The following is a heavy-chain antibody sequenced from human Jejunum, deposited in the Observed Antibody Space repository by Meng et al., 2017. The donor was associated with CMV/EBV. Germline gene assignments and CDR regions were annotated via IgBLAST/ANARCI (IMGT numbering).Heavy chain of an antibody. CDR2: SGIGAFT. D-gene: IGHD3-16*01. CDR3: AKSSGRYDVGGTSYMDF. CDR1: SFRPSA. V-gene: IGHV3-23*01. Sequence: SFRPSAVTWVRQAPGKGLEWVSLSGIGAFTYYADSVKGRFTVSRDNSKNMVYLQMNSLTGEDTATYYCAKSSGRYDVGGTSYMDFWGLGTLVTVSS. J-gene: IGHJ4*02.